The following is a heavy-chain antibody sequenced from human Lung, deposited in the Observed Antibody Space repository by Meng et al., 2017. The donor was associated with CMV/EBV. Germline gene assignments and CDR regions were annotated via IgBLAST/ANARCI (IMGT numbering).Heavy chain of an antibody. CDR1: GFTFSSYA. CDR3: VKGAAGLVP. D-gene: IGHD3/OR15-3a*01. V-gene: IGHV3-23*03. Sequence: GGXLRLSCAASGFTFSSYAMHWVRQAPGKGLEWVSLIYNDGSRTYYADSVKGRFTISRDNSKNTVSLQMNNLRVEDSAVYYCVKGAAGLVPWGQGTRV. CDR2: IYNDGSRT. J-gene: IGHJ4*02.